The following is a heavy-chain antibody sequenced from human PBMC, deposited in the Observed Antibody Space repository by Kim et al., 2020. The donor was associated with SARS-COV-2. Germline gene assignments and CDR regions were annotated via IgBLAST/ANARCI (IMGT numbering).Heavy chain of an antibody. Sequence: GGSLRLSCAASGFTFSSYAMHWVRQAPGKGLEWVAVISYDGSNKYYADSVKGRFTISGDNSKNTLYLQMNSLRAEDTAVYYCARDSYCSSTSCYLDYYGMDVWGQGTTVTVSS. CDR2: ISYDGSNK. CDR3: ARDSYCSSTSCYLDYYGMDV. J-gene: IGHJ6*02. CDR1: GFTFSSYA. V-gene: IGHV3-30-3*01. D-gene: IGHD2-2*01.